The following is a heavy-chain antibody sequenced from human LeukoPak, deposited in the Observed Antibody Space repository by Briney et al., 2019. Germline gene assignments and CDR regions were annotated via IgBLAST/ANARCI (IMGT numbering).Heavy chain of an antibody. D-gene: IGHD6-19*01. CDR1: GFSFSNHY. J-gene: IGHJ4*02. V-gene: IGHV3-7*01. Sequence: GRSLRLSCTASGFSFSNHYMRWIRQAPGKGLEWVANINEDGSNKWHLGSVKGRFTVSRDNARNSLYLQMNSLRVEDTAVYYCTRVIVAVPGYFDYFDFWGQGTPVTVSS. CDR3: TRVIVAVPGYFDYFDF. CDR2: INEDGSNK.